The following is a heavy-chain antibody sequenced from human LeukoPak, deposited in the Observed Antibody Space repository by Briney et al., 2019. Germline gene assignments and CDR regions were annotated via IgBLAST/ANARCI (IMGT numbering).Heavy chain of an antibody. CDR2: ISGSGGST. Sequence: GGSLRLSCAASGFTFSSYAMSWVRQAPGKGLEWVSAISGSGGSTYYADSVKGRFTTSRDNSKNTLYLQMNSLGAEDTAVYYCAKDGARLEYYFDYWGQGTLVTVSS. CDR3: AKDGARLEYYFDY. V-gene: IGHV3-23*01. CDR1: GFTFSSYA. J-gene: IGHJ4*02. D-gene: IGHD1-1*01.